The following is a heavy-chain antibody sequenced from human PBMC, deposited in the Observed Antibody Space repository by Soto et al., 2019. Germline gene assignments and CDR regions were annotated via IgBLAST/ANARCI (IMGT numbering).Heavy chain of an antibody. CDR3: ARMTTVDNWFDP. Sequence: TSETLSLTCAVSGGSISSGGYSWSWIRQPPGKGLEWIGYIYHSGSTYYNPSLKSRVTISVDRSKNQFSLKLSSVTAADTAVYYCARMTTVDNWFDPWGQGTLVTVSS. J-gene: IGHJ5*02. D-gene: IGHD4-17*01. CDR2: IYHSGST. CDR1: GGSISSGGYS. V-gene: IGHV4-30-2*01.